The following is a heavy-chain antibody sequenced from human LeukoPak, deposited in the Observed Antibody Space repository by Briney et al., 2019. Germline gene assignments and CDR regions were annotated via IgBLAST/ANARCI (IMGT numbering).Heavy chain of an antibody. J-gene: IGHJ4*02. CDR3: ATLRGASTAVFDS. V-gene: IGHV4-59*08. Sequence: SETLSLTCTVSGGSINYDYWSWIRQSPGKRLEWIGYIHYSGATNYSPSLNSRVTKSVDTSKNQFSLKLSSVTAADTALYYCATLRGASTAVFDSWGQGTLVTVSS. D-gene: IGHD2-21*02. CDR2: IHYSGAT. CDR1: GGSINYDY.